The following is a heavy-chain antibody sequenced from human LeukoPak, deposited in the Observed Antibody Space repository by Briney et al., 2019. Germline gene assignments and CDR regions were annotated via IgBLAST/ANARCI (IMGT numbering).Heavy chain of an antibody. CDR2: IRSKANSYAT. CDR1: GFTFSGSA. J-gene: IGHJ4*01. D-gene: IGHD2-15*01. CDR3: TAGYCSGGSCYLFDY. V-gene: IGHV3-73*01. Sequence: GGSLTLSCAASGFTFSGSAMHWVRQASGKGLEWVGRIRSKANSYATAYAASVKGRFTISRDDSKNTAYLQMNSLKTEDTAVYYCTAGYCSGGSCYLFDYWGERRLASVSS.